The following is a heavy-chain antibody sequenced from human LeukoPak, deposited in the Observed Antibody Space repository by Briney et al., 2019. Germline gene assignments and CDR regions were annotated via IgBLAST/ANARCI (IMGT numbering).Heavy chain of an antibody. V-gene: IGHV3-33*01. D-gene: IGHD6-13*01. Sequence: PGRSLRLSCAASGFTFSSYGMHWVRPAPGKGLEWVAVIWYDGSNKYYADSVKGRFTISRDNSKNTLYLQMNSLRAEDTAVYYCARGYSSSWFDYWGQGTLVTVSS. J-gene: IGHJ4*02. CDR1: GFTFSSYG. CDR2: IWYDGSNK. CDR3: ARGYSSSWFDY.